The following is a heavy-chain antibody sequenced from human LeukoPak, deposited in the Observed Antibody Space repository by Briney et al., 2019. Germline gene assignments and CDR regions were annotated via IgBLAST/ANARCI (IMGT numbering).Heavy chain of an antibody. CDR3: SRAKKCNYGTFDY. Sequence: PGGSLRLSCEASGFTFSNYDLSWVRQSPGKGLEWVSNIKRNSSYIYNVDSVKGRFTISRDNAKNSLYLQMNSLRVEDTAVYYCSRAKKCNYGTFDYWGQGTLGTVSS. CDR1: GFTFSNYD. V-gene: IGHV3-21*01. J-gene: IGHJ4*02. CDR2: IKRNSSYI. D-gene: IGHD2/OR15-2a*01.